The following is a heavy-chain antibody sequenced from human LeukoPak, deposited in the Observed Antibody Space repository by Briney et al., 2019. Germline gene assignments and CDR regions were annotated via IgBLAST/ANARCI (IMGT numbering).Heavy chain of an antibody. CDR3: ARRFVGATRAEYFQH. CDR2: IYYSGST. V-gene: IGHV4-31*03. CDR1: GGSISSGGYY. Sequence: SETLSLTCTVSGGSISSGGYYWSWIRQHPGKGLEWIGYIYYSGSTYYNPSLKSRVTISVDTSKNQFSLKLSSVTAADTAVYYCARRFVGATRAEYFQHWGQGTLVTVSS. D-gene: IGHD1-26*01. J-gene: IGHJ1*01.